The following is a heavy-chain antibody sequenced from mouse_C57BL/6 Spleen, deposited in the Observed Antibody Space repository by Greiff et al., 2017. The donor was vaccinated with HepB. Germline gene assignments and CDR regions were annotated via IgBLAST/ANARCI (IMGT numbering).Heavy chain of an antibody. CDR1: GYTFTDYE. J-gene: IGHJ1*03. CDR2: IDPETGGT. Sequence: VQLVESGAELVRPGASVTLSCKASGYTFTDYEMHWVKQTPVHGLEWIGAIDPETGGTAYNQKFKGKAILTADKSSSTAYMELRSLTSEDSVVYYCTREGLRYFDVWGTGTTGTVSS. V-gene: IGHV1-15*01. CDR3: TREGLRYFDV. D-gene: IGHD3-1*01.